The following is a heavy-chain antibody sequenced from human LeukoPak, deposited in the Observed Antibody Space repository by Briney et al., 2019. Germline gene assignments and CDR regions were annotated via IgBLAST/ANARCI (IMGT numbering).Heavy chain of an antibody. V-gene: IGHV3-23*01. J-gene: IGHJ1*01. CDR3: AKGNNYYDSSGYYYVEYFQH. Sequence: AGGSLRLSCAASGFTFSSYAMSWVRQAPGKGLEWVSAISGSGGSTYYADSVKGRFTISRDNSKNTLYLQMNSLRAEDTAVYYCAKGNNYYDSSGYYYVEYFQHWGQGTLVTVSS. CDR1: GFTFSSYA. D-gene: IGHD3-22*01. CDR2: ISGSGGST.